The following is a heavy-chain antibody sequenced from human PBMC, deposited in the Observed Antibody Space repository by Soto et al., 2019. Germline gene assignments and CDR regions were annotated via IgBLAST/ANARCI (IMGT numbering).Heavy chain of an antibody. CDR2: NYYSGDT. V-gene: IGHV4-59*08. CDR1: GGSISSYY. CDR3: ASRWGTTFDC. D-gene: IGHD3-16*01. Sequence: QVQLPESGPGLVKPSETLSLTCTVSGGSISSYYWSWLRQPPGKGLEWIGYNYYSGDTNYNPARKSRVPIAVATSKKQCSLKLSSVHDADTAVYYCASRWGTTFDCWGQGTLVTVSS. J-gene: IGHJ4*02.